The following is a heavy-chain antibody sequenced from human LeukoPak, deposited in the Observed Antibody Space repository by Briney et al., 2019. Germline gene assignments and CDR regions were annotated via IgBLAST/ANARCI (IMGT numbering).Heavy chain of an antibody. J-gene: IGHJ4*02. CDR1: GFTFNSYA. V-gene: IGHV3-23*01. Sequence: PGGSLRPSCAASGFTFNSYAMSWVRQAPGKGLEWVSVISGSGSNTYYADSVKGRFTISRDNSKNTLYLQMNSLRAEDTAVYYCAKRDSNDYYYPASDYWGQGTLVTVSS. D-gene: IGHD3-22*01. CDR3: AKRDSNDYYYPASDY. CDR2: ISGSGSNT.